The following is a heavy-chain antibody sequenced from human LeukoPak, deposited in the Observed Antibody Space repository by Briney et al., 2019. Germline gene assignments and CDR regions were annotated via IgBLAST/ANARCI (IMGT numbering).Heavy chain of an antibody. CDR1: GYTFTSYD. CDR2: MNPNSGNT. J-gene: IGHJ5*02. V-gene: IGHV1-8*01. CDR3: ARWRTGPVTDGFDP. D-gene: IGHD1-1*01. Sequence: ASVKVSCKASGYTFTSYDINWVRQATGQGLEWMGWMNPNSGNTGCAQKFQGRVTMTRNTSISTAYMELSSLRSEDTAVYYCARWRTGPVTDGFDPWGQGTLVTVSS.